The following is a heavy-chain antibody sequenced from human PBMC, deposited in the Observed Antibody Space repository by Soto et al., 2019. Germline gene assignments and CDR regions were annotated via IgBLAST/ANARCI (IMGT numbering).Heavy chain of an antibody. CDR2: ISYHGNTE. V-gene: IGHV3-30*04. CDR3: ARVGLNVFREPNDSYTWFEP. CDR1: GFTFSHYA. D-gene: IGHD3-3*01. Sequence: GGSLRLSCTASGFTFSHYALHWLRQTPGKGLEWVAYISYHGNTEKYADSVKGRFTIPRDNYKKEVYLQMNSLRIEGTAVYYCARVGLNVFREPNDSYTWFEPWGQGTLVTVYS. J-gene: IGHJ5*02.